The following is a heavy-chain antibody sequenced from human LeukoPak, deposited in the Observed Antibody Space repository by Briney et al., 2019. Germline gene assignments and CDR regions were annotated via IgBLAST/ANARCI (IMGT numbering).Heavy chain of an antibody. V-gene: IGHV4-34*01. D-gene: IGHD3-9*01. CDR1: GGSFSGYY. CDR2: INHSGST. Sequence: SETLSLTCAVYGGSFSGYYWSWIRQPPGKGLEWIGEINHSGSTNYNPSLKSRVTISVDTSKNQFSLKLSSVTAADTAVYYCARELDDILTGYISNWFDPWGQGTLVTVSS. CDR3: ARELDDILTGYISNWFDP. J-gene: IGHJ5*02.